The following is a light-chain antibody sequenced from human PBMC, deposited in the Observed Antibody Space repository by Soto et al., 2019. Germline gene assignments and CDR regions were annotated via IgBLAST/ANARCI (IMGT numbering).Light chain of an antibody. Sequence: EVVLTQSPATLSLSAGESATVSCRASQSVGSYLAWYQQKPVQAPKLLIYDPSNSATNIPARFSGSGSGTDFTLTISSLEFDDFAVYDYQQHNEWKRKFGQGTKVEIK. J-gene: IGKJ1*01. CDR1: QSVGSY. CDR3: QQHNEWKRK. V-gene: IGKV3-11*01. CDR2: DPS.